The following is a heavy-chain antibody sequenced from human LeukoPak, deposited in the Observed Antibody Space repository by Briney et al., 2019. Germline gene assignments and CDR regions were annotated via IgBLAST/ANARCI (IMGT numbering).Heavy chain of an antibody. Sequence: SVKVSCKASGYTFTSYAISWVRQAPGQGLEWMGGIIPIFGTANYAQKFQGRVTITADESTSTAYMELSSLRSEDTAVYYCASWDGYNSGAFDIWGQGTMVTVSS. CDR2: IIPIFGTA. J-gene: IGHJ3*02. D-gene: IGHD5-24*01. V-gene: IGHV1-69*13. CDR1: GYTFTSYA. CDR3: ASWDGYNSGAFDI.